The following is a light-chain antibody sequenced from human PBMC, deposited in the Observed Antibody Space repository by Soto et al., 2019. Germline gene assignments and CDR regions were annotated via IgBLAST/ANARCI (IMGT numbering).Light chain of an antibody. CDR1: QDISSY. CDR2: LAS. V-gene: IGKV1-9*01. J-gene: IGKJ4*01. Sequence: IQLTQSPSSLSASVGDRVTITCRASQDISSYLAWYQQKPEKAPKLLIYLASTLHSGVPSSFSGSGSGTDFSLTISSLQPEDAATYYCQSLNRFPHSFGGGTKVDIK. CDR3: QSLNRFPHS.